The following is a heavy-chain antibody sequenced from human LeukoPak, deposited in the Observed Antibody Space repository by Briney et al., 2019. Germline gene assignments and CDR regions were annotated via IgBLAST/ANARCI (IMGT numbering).Heavy chain of an antibody. D-gene: IGHD3-10*01. CDR3: ARDLRIGEDHYYYGMDV. CDR2: IIPIFGTA. V-gene: IGHV1-69*06. J-gene: IGHJ6*04. CDR1: GGTFSSYA. Sequence: GASVKVSCKASGGTFSSYAISWVRQAPGQGLEWMGGIIPIFGTANYAQKFQGRVTITADKSTSTAYMELSSLRSEDTAVYYCARDLRIGEDHYYYGMDVWGKGTTVTVSS.